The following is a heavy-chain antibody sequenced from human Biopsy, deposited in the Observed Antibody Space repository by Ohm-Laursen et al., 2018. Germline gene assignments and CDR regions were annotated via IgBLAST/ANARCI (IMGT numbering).Heavy chain of an antibody. CDR1: GASVKTSGYF. CDR3: VREPKTGTAEAWYFDL. V-gene: IGHV4-31*03. CDR2: ISYNERT. J-gene: IGHJ2*01. Sequence: SQTLSLTSSVSGASVKTSGYFWAWIRQRPGKGLEWIGYISYNERTHYNPSLMSRLAISFDTSNNRISLQLRSVSVADTAVYYCVREPKTGTAEAWYFDLWGRGSPVTVPS. D-gene: IGHD3-9*01.